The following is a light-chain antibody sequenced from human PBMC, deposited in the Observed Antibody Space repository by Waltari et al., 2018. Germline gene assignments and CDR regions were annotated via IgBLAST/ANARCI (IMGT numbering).Light chain of an antibody. J-gene: IGKJ4*01. Sequence: DIVMTQSPDSLAVSLGERATINGKSSQTIFYGPNNKNYLAWYQQKPRQPPRLLLYWASTRESGVPDRFSGSGSGTDFTLTISSLQAEDVAVYYCQQYYDTPLSFGGGTKVEIK. CDR2: WAS. V-gene: IGKV4-1*01. CDR1: QTIFYGPNNKNY. CDR3: QQYYDTPLS.